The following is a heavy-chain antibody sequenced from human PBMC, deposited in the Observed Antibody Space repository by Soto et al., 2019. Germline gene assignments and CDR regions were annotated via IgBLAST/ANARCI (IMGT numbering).Heavy chain of an antibody. V-gene: IGHV4-38-2*01. Sequence: SETLSLTCAVSASSISSAYFWGWIRQPPGKGLEWIATIFHTGGTYYNPSLKSRVTISVDTSNNQFSLRLNSVTAADTALYFCARTWLAGGTPADAFDIWGQGTMVT. CDR1: ASSISSAYF. CDR2: IFHTGGT. CDR3: ARTWLAGGTPADAFDI. J-gene: IGHJ3*02. D-gene: IGHD2-15*01.